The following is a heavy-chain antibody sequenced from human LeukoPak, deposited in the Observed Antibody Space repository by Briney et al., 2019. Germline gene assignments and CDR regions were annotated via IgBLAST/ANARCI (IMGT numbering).Heavy chain of an antibody. J-gene: IGHJ3*02. D-gene: IGHD6-13*01. Sequence: GGSLRLSCAASGFTFSSYWMSWVRQAPGKGLEWVANIKQDGSEKYYVDSVKGRFTISRDNVKNSLYLQMNSLRAEDTAVYYCARVTGMSAAAGLTYDAFDIWGQGTMVTVSS. V-gene: IGHV3-7*03. CDR2: IKQDGSEK. CDR3: ARVTGMSAAAGLTYDAFDI. CDR1: GFTFSSYW.